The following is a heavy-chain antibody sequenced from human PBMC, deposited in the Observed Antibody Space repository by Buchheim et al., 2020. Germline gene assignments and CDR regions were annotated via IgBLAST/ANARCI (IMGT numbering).Heavy chain of an antibody. CDR3: ARLNYGDYVVLDHYYYGMDV. J-gene: IGHJ6*02. Sequence: QVQLVQSGAEVKKPGASVKVSCKASGYTFTSYGISWVRQAPGQGLEWMGWISAYNGNTNYAQKLQGRVTMTKDTSTRTAYMELRSLRSDDTAVYYCARLNYGDYVVLDHYYYGMDVWGQGTT. D-gene: IGHD4-17*01. CDR1: GYTFTSYG. CDR2: ISAYNGNT. V-gene: IGHV1-18*01.